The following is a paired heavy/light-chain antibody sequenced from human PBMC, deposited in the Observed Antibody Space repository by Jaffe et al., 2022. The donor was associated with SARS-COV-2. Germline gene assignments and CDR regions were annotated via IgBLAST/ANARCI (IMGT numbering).Light chain of an antibody. J-gene: IGKJ2*01. CDR2: DVS. CDR1: QSLVSSNGRTF. V-gene: IGKV2-30*01. CDR3: MQHSHWPPT. Sequence: DVVLTQSPLSLPVTLGQPASISCRSIQSLVSSNGRTFFNWFQQRPGQSPRRLIYDVSIRDSGAPDRFSGSGSGTDFTLKISRVEAEDVAVYYCMQHSHWPPTFGQGTKLEI.
Heavy chain of an antibody. CDR1: GITFSDYS. J-gene: IGHJ4*01. CDR3: AGWGLEDSNY. CDR2: MNPDGSEK. V-gene: IGHV3-7*01. Sequence: EVQLVESGGGLVQPGGSLRLSCEASGITFSDYSMNWVRQAPGKGLEWVANMNPDGSEKSYLDSVKGRFTVSRDNAKNSLYLQMNSLRAEDAALYYCAGWGLEDSNYWGHGTLVTVSS. D-gene: IGHD3-16*01.